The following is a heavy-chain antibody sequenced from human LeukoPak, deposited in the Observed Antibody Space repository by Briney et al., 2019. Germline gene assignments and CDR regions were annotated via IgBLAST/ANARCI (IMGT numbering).Heavy chain of an antibody. CDR1: GLSFRGYY. Sequence: SETLSLTCAVYGLSFRGYYWSCIRQPPGKGLEWIGEINQSGSNNYNPSLKSRVTISVDTSKNQFSLKLSSVTAADTPVYYCARGGGIPAAGTNFDYWGQGTLVTVSS. J-gene: IGHJ4*02. D-gene: IGHD6-13*01. CDR3: ARGGGIPAAGTNFDY. V-gene: IGHV4-34*01. CDR2: INQSGSN.